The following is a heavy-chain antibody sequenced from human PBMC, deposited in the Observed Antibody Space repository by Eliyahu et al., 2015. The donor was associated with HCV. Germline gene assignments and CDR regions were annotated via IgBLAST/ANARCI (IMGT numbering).Heavy chain of an antibody. J-gene: IGHJ4*02. CDR1: GFTFSTHY. D-gene: IGHD1-1*01. CDR3: VRDGHTTNWIHFDN. Sequence: EVHLVESGGGLVQPGGSLRLSCTASGFTFSTHYMHWVRQAPGKGPTWVSRIASNGIETTYADSVKGRFTISRDNAENTLYLQMNSLRAEDTAVYYCVRDGHTTNWIHFDNWGQGTRVTVSS. CDR2: IASNGIET. V-gene: IGHV3-74*03.